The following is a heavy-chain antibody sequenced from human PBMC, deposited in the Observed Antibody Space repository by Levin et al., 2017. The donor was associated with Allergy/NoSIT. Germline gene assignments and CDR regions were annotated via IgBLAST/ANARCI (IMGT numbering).Heavy chain of an antibody. CDR1: GFTVSHLF. CDR3: ARGRRLYYNGLDV. V-gene: IGHV3-66*01. J-gene: IGHJ6*02. Sequence: PGGSLRLSCAASGFTVSHLFMAWVRQAPGKGLEWVSLTATGGNTDFADSVKGRFTVSRDDSTNTLFLHLSSLRGEDTAVYYCARGRRLYYNGLDVWGQGTTVTVSS. D-gene: IGHD3-16*01. CDR2: TATGGNT.